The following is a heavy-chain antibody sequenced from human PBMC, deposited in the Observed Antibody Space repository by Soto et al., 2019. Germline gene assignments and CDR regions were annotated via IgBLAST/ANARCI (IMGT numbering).Heavy chain of an antibody. D-gene: IGHD3-10*01. J-gene: IGHJ6*02. Sequence: GGSLRLSCAASGFTFSSYGMHWVRQAPGKGLEWVAVISYDGSNKYYADSVKGRFTISRDNSKNTLYLQMNSLRAEDTAVYYCAKDYGSGGYYYYYYGMDVWGQGTTVTVSS. CDR1: GFTFSSYG. V-gene: IGHV3-30*18. CDR2: ISYDGSNK. CDR3: AKDYGSGGYYYYYYGMDV.